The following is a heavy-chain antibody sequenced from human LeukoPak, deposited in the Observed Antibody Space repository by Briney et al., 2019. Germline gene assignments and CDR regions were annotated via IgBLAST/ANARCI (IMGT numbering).Heavy chain of an antibody. CDR3: ASGSGYSYGFGY. CDR2: IIPIFGTA. CDR1: GGTFSSYA. D-gene: IGHD5-18*01. V-gene: IGHV1-69*05. Sequence: ASVKVSCKASGGTFSSYAISWVRQAPGQGLEWMGGIIPIFGTANYAQKFKGRVTITTDKPTSTAYMEMSRLRSEDTAVYYCASGSGYSYGFGYWGQGTLVTVSS. J-gene: IGHJ4*02.